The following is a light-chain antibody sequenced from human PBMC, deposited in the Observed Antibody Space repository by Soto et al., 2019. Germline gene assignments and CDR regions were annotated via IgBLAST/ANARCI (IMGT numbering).Light chain of an antibody. CDR3: QQSYSNPRT. V-gene: IGKV1-39*01. CDR2: AAS. CDR1: QSISSY. J-gene: IGKJ1*01. Sequence: DIQMTQSPPSLSASVGDRVTITCRASQSISSYLNWYQQKPGKAPKLLIYAASSLQSGVPSRFSGSGSGADFSLTIRSLQPEDFATYYCQQSYSNPRTFGQGTKVDIK.